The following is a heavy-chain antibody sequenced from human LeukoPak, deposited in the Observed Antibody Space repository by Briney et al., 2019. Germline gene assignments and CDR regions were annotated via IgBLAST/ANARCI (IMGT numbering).Heavy chain of an antibody. CDR2: ISTSSSDT. J-gene: IGHJ6*02. Sequence: GGSLRLFCAASGFSFSDYYMTWIRQAPGRGLECVSYISTSSSDTNYADSVKGRFTISRDNSKNSLYLQMNSLRAEDAAVYYCARGHYGMDVWGQGTTVTVSS. CDR3: ARGHYGMDV. V-gene: IGHV3-11*06. CDR1: GFSFSDYY.